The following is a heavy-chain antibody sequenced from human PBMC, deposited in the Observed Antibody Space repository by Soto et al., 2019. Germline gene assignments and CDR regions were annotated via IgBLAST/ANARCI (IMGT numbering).Heavy chain of an antibody. CDR1: GFTVSNNY. D-gene: IGHD6-13*01. CDR3: ARDRFGAPAGYGMDV. J-gene: IGHJ6*02. CDR2: FYTGGST. V-gene: IGHV3-66*01. Sequence: EVQLVESGGGLVQPGGSLKLSCAASGFTVSNNYMTWVRQAPGKGLEWVSVFYTGGSTYYADSVKGRFIISRDTSXXTLYLHMNSLRAEDTAVYYCARDRFGAPAGYGMDVWGQGTTVTVSS.